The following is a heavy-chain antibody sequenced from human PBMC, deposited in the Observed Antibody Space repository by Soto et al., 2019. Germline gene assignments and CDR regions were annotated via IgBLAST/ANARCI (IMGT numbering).Heavy chain of an antibody. D-gene: IGHD3-22*01. CDR1: GYTFTSCY. J-gene: IGHJ3*02. CDR2: INPSGGST. V-gene: IGHV1-46*01. CDR3: ARDLGYYYDSSGPDAFDI. Sequence: ASVKVSCKASGYTFTSCYMHWVRQAPGQGLEWMGIINPSGGSTSYAQKFQGRVTMTRGTSTSTVYMELSSLRSEDTAVYYCARDLGYYYDSSGPDAFDIWGQGTMVTVSS.